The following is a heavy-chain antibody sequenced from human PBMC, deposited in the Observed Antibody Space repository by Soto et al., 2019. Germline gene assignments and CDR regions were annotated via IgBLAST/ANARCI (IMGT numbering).Heavy chain of an antibody. J-gene: IGHJ4*02. CDR2: IYYSGST. CDR1: GGSISSYY. D-gene: IGHD4-4*01. CDR3: ATMAEYSNSYFDY. V-gene: IGHV4-59*01. Sequence: SETLSLTCTVSGGSISSYYWSWIRQPPGKGLEWIGYIYYSGSTNYNPSLKSRVTISVDTSKNQFSLKLSSVTAADTAVYYCATMAEYSNSYFDYWGQGTLVTISS.